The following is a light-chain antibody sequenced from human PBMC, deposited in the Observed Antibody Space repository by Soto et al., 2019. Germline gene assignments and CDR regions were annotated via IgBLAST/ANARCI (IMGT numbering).Light chain of an antibody. Sequence: QPVLTQPPSVSAATRQRVTISCSESSSNVGNTAVNWYQQLPGKAPKLLIYYDDLLPSGVSDRFSGTKSGTSASLAISGLQSEDEADYYCAVWDDSLHGLVFGGAPKLTLL. J-gene: IGLJ2*01. CDR1: SSNVGNTA. CDR2: YDD. V-gene: IGLV1-36*01. CDR3: AVWDDSLHGLV.